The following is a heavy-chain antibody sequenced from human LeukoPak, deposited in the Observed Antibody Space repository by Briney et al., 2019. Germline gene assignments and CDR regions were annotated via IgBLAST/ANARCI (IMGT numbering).Heavy chain of an antibody. D-gene: IGHD3-22*01. V-gene: IGHV4-30-2*01. CDR2: IYHSGST. J-gene: IGHJ4*02. CDR3: AREFTDSSGYYFFDY. Sequence: SETLSLTCAVSGGSISSGGYSWSWIRQPPGKGLEWIGYIYHSGSTYYNPSLKSRVTISVDRSKNQFSLKLSSVTAADTAVYYCAREFTDSSGYYFFDYWGQGTLVTVSS. CDR1: GGSISSGGYS.